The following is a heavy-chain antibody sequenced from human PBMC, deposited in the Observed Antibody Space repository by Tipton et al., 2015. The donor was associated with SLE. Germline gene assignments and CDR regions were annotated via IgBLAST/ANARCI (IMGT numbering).Heavy chain of an antibody. J-gene: IGHJ5*02. V-gene: IGHV3-64D*06. CDR2: ISSNGGST. CDR1: GFTFSSYA. Sequence: GSLRLSCSASGFTFSSYAMHWVRQAPGKGLEYVSAISSNGGSTYYADSVKGRFTISRDNSKNTLYLQMSSLRAEDTAVYYCVKGTYYYDSSGHSGLGFDPWGQGTLVTVSS. D-gene: IGHD3-22*01. CDR3: VKGTYYYDSSGHSGLGFDP.